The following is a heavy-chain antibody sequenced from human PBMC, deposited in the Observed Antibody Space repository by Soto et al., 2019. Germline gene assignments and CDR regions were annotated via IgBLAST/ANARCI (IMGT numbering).Heavy chain of an antibody. Sequence: GASVQLCCEDSRDTFQNYPFHWVRQAPGQRLEWMGWVNGGNGQTKYSQKFQGRVSITRDTSASTAYMELSSLRSEDTAVSSCAIQSGAVVYWGPGPMV. D-gene: IGHD5-12*01. CDR1: RDTFQNYP. J-gene: IGHJ4*01. CDR2: VNGGNGQT. V-gene: IGHV1-3*01. CDR3: AIQSGAVVY.